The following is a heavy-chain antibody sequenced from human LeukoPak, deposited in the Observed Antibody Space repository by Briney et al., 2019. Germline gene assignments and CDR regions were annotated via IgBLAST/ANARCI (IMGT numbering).Heavy chain of an antibody. V-gene: IGHV3-53*01. CDR3: AGSPGRGYYAW. Sequence: GGSLRLSCAASGFTVSSNYMSWVRQAPGKGLEWVSVIYSGGTTYYADSVQGRFTISRDNSKNTLYLQMNSLRAEDTAVYYYAGSPGRGYYAWWGQGTLVTVSS. J-gene: IGHJ4*02. CDR1: GFTVSSNY. D-gene: IGHD3-22*01. CDR2: IYSGGTT.